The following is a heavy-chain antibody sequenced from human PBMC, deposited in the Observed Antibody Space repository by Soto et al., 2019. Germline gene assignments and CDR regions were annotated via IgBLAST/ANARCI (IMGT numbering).Heavy chain of an antibody. CDR2: IYYSGST. J-gene: IGHJ4*02. CDR3: ARDLIGEYSSSLDY. D-gene: IGHD6-13*01. V-gene: IGHV4-39*07. CDR1: GGSISSSSYY. Sequence: PSETLSLTCTVSGGSISSSSYYWGWIRQPPGKGLEWIGSIYYSGSTYYNQSLKSRVTISVDTSKNQFSLKLSSVTAAVTAVYYCARDLIGEYSSSLDYWGQGTLVTVSS.